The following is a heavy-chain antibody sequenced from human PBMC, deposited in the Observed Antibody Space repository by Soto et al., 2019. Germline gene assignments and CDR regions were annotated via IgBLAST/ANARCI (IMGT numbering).Heavy chain of an antibody. CDR3: AGDLVRLGRSEDFDV. V-gene: IGHV4-4*07. J-gene: IGHJ3*01. Sequence: SETLSLTCTVSGGSIKNYYWTWVRQPAGKGLEWIGRIYAIGLSKYTPSLKSRVTLSVDTSNNQVSLTLRSVTAADTAVYFCAGDLVRLGRSEDFDVWGQGTLVTVSS. CDR2: IYAIGLS. CDR1: GGSIKNYY. D-gene: IGHD6-19*01.